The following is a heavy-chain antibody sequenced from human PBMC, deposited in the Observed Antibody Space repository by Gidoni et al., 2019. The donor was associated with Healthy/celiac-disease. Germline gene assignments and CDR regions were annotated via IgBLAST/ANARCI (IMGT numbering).Heavy chain of an antibody. CDR1: GGTFSSYA. J-gene: IGHJ3*02. CDR2: IIPIFGTA. CDR3: ARVGNYYDSLVYAFDI. D-gene: IGHD3-22*01. Sequence: QVQLVQSGAEVKKPGSSVKVSCKASGGTFSSYAISWVRQAPGQGLEWMGGIIPIFGTANYAQKFQGRVTITADKSTSTAYMELSSLRSEDTAVYYCARVGNYYDSLVYAFDIWGQGTMVTVSS. V-gene: IGHV1-69*06.